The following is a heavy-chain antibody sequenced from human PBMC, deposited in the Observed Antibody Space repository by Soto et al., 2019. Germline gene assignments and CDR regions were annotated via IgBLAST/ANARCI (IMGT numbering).Heavy chain of an antibody. CDR1: GFTFSSYA. J-gene: IGHJ4*02. CDR3: ARAPFGLLDPLDY. D-gene: IGHD2-21*01. V-gene: IGHV3-23*01. Sequence: PVGSLRLSCAASGFTFSSYAMSWVRQAPGKGLEWVSAISGSGGSTYYADSVKGRFTISRDNSKNTLYLQMNSLRAEDTAVYYCARAPFGLLDPLDYWGQGTLVTVSS. CDR2: ISGSGGST.